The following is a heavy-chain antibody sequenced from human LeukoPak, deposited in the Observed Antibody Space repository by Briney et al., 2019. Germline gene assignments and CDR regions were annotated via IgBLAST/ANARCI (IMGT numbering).Heavy chain of an antibody. CDR3: AKGDPVSYYDSSGYY. D-gene: IGHD3-22*01. J-gene: IGHJ4*02. CDR2: ISYDGSNK. Sequence: GGSLRLSCAGSGFTFSAYWMSWVRQAPGKGLEWVAVISYDGSNKYYADSVKGRFTISRDNSKNTLYLQMNSLRAEDTAVYYCAKGDPVSYYDSSGYYWGQGTLVTVSS. CDR1: GFTFSAYW. V-gene: IGHV3-30*18.